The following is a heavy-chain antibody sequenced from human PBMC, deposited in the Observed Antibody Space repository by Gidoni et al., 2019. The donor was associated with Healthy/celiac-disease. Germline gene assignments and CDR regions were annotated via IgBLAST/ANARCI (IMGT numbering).Heavy chain of an antibody. V-gene: IGHV1-8*01. Sequence: AQKFQGRVTMTRNTSISTAYMELSSLRSEDTAVYYCARGGVYGDLSTDWGQGTLVTVSS. CDR3: ARGGVYGDLSTD. J-gene: IGHJ4*02. D-gene: IGHD4-17*01.